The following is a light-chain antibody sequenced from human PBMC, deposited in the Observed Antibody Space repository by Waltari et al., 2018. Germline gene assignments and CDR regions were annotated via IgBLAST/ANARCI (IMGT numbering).Light chain of an antibody. CDR1: CPTLGSIT. Sequence: QSVLPQPPSASAPPGQRVTIPCSGSCPTLGSITANWYQYFPGAAPKLLIYKNSDRPPGVPDRFSASKSGTSASLAISGLQSDDESDYYCSSWDDSLDGHVFGTGTRVTVL. CDR3: SSWDDSLDGHV. V-gene: IGLV1-44*01. J-gene: IGLJ1*01. CDR2: KNS.